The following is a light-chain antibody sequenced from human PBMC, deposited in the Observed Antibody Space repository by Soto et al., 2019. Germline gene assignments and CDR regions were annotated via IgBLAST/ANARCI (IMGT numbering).Light chain of an antibody. CDR3: LQEYNYPLT. J-gene: IGKJ4*01. CDR2: AAS. V-gene: IGKV1-6*02. CDR1: QTISKS. Sequence: AIRMTQAPSSLFASVGHSVIITCRASQTISKSLNWYQQKPGKAPILLIYAASTLQGGVTSRFSGSGFGTDFTLTISSLQPEDFASYYCLQEYNYPLTFGGGTQVDIK.